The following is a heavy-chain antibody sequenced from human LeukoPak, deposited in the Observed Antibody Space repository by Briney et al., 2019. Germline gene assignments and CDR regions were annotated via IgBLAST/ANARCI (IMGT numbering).Heavy chain of an antibody. V-gene: IGHV4-34*01. CDR3: ARGDGWRQVAKLSLYSYYMDV. D-gene: IGHD2-15*01. J-gene: IGHJ6*03. Sequence: PSETLSLTCAVYGGSFSGFYWTWIRQPPGKGLEWIGEINHRGSATYNPPLKSRVTISVDTSKNQLSLKLSSVTAADTAVYYCARGDGWRQVAKLSLYSYYMDVWGKGTSVTVSS. CDR1: GGSFSGFY. CDR2: INHRGSA.